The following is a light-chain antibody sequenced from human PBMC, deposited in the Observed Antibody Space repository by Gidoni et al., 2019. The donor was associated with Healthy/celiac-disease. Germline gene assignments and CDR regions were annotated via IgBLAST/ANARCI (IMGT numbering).Light chain of an antibody. CDR1: QSVSSSY. CDR3: QQYGSSSYT. J-gene: IGKJ2*01. CDR2: GAS. V-gene: IGKV3-20*01. Sequence: EIVLTQPPGTLSLSPGERATLSCRASQSVSSSYLAWYQQKPGQAPRLLIYGASSRATGNPDRFSGSGSGTDFTLTISRLEPEDFAVYYCQQYGSSSYTFGQGTKLEIK.